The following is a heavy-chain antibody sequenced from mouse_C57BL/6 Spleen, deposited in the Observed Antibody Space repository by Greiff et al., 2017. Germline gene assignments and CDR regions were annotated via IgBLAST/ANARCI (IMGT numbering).Heavy chain of an antibody. J-gene: IGHJ4*01. V-gene: IGHV5-6*01. CDR3: ARLKFAMDY. CDR2: ISSGGSYT. Sequence: EVMLVESGGDLVKPGGSLKLSCAASGFTFSSYGMSWVRQTPDKRLEWVATISSGGSYTYYPDSVKGRFTISRDNAKNTLYLRMSILKSEDTAMYYYARLKFAMDYWGQGTSVTVSS. CDR1: GFTFSSYG.